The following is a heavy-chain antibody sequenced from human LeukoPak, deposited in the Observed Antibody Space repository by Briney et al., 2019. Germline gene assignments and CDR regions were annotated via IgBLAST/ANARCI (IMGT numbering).Heavy chain of an antibody. CDR1: GFTFSNFW. J-gene: IGHJ4*02. CDR2: IKQDGSEK. Sequence: GGSLRLSCAASGFTFSNFWMSWVRQAPGKGLEWVANIKQDGSEKKYVDSVKGRLTISRDNAKNSLYLQINSLGAEDTATYYCARDRGGSFYFDFWSQGTLVTVSS. V-gene: IGHV3-7*01. CDR3: ARDRGGSFYFDF. D-gene: IGHD2-15*01.